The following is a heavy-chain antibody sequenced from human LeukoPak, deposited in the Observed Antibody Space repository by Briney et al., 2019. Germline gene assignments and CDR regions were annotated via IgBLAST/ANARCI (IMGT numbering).Heavy chain of an antibody. CDR2: FDPEDGET. CDR1: GYTLTELS. J-gene: IGHJ6*04. V-gene: IGHV1-24*01. CDR3: ATARMVPGEDGMDV. D-gene: IGHD3-10*01. Sequence: ASVKVSCKVSGYTLTELSMHWVRQAPGKGLGGMGGFDPEDGETIYAQKFQGRVTMTEYTSTDTAYMELSSLRSEDTAVYYCATARMVPGEDGMDVWGKGTTVTVSS.